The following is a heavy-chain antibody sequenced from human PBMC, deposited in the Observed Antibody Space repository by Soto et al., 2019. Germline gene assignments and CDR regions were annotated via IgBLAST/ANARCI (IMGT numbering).Heavy chain of an antibody. CDR1: GGTFSSYA. CDR3: ARPSYYYDSSGYFAAFDI. Sequence: GASVKVSCKASGGTFSSYAISWVRQAPGQGLEWMGGIIPIFGTANYAQKFQGRVTITADESTSTAYMELSSLRSEDTAVYYCARPSYYYDSSGYFAAFDIWGQGTMVTVS. CDR2: IIPIFGTA. V-gene: IGHV1-69*13. D-gene: IGHD3-22*01. J-gene: IGHJ3*02.